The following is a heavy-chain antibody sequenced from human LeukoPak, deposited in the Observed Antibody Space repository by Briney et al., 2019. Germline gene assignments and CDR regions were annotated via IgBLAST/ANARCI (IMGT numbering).Heavy chain of an antibody. V-gene: IGHV3-30-3*01. Sequence: GESLRLSCAASGFTFSSYAMHWVRQAPGKGLEWVAVISYDGSNKYYADSVKGRFTISRDNAKNSLYLQMNSLRDEDTALYYCAKDSTYYYDSSGYYPNWGQGTLVTVSS. D-gene: IGHD3-22*01. CDR1: GFTFSSYA. CDR2: ISYDGSNK. J-gene: IGHJ4*02. CDR3: AKDSTYYYDSSGYYPN.